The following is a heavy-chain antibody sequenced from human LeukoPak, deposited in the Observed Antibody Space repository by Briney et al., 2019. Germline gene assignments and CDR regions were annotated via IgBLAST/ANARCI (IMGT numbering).Heavy chain of an antibody. CDR2: IGGSGADT. Sequence: GGSLRLSCAASGFTFSTYAMTWVRRAPGRGLEWVSVIGGSGADTYYADSVKGRFTISRDTSKNTLFLQMNSLRVDDTALYFCARGRSVIAAAAIDFWGRGTLVLVSS. CDR1: GFTFSTYA. CDR3: ARGRSVIAAAAIDF. V-gene: IGHV3-23*01. D-gene: IGHD6-13*01. J-gene: IGHJ4*02.